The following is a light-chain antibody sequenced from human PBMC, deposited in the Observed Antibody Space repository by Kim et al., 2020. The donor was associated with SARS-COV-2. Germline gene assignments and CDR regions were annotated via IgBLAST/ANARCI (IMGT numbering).Light chain of an antibody. Sequence: PGDGAIRSCRARQYCDSRYWAGYQQSHGQAPRPLIFGGSNRATGSTDRLGGSGSGTDVTLTTLRLERDEFAVYYCKQYGISPHLTFGGGTKLEIK. J-gene: IGKJ4*01. V-gene: IGKV3-20*01. CDR3: KQYGISPHLT. CDR1: QYCDSRY. CDR2: GGS.